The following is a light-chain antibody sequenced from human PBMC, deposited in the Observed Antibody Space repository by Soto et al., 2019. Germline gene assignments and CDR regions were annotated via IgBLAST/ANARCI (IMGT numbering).Light chain of an antibody. V-gene: IGLV2-14*02. CDR3: SSYTNISTRACV. CDR1: SSDVGGYYL. Sequence: QSVLTQPASVSGSPGQSITISCTGTSSDVGGYYLVSWYQHHPGKAPKLMIFEDTKRPSGVSNRFSGSKSGNTASLTISGVQAEDEAEYYCSSYTNISTRACVFGTGTKLTVL. CDR2: EDT. J-gene: IGLJ1*01.